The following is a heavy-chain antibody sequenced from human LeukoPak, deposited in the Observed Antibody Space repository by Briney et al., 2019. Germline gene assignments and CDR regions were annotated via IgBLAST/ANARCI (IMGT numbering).Heavy chain of an antibody. CDR1: GYSFTGYY. CDR3: ARAYPRNKVWSLHNWFDP. Sequence: ASVKVSCKASGYSFTGYYMHWVRQAPGQGLEWMGWINPNSGGTNYAQKFQGRVTMTRDTSISTAYMELSRLRSDDTAVYYCARAYPRNKVWSLHNWFDPWGQGTLVTVSS. D-gene: IGHD3-10*01. V-gene: IGHV1-2*02. J-gene: IGHJ5*02. CDR2: INPNSGGT.